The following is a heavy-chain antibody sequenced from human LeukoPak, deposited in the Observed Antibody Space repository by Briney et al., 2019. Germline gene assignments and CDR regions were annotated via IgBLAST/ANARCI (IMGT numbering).Heavy chain of an antibody. CDR2: INARGDT. J-gene: IGHJ5*02. CDR1: GWSFNDYY. V-gene: IGHV4-34*01. CDR3: ARGQVPAARGYNWFDP. D-gene: IGHD2-2*01. Sequence: SETLSLTCAVYGWSFNDYYWNWIRQPPGKGLEWVGEINARGDTNYNPSLKSRVTISVDTSKKQFSLRLTSMIAADTALYYCARGQVPAARGYNWFDPWGQGTLVTVSS.